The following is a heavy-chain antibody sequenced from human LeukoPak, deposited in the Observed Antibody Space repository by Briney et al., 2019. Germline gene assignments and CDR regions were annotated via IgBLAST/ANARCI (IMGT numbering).Heavy chain of an antibody. CDR3: AKDLRSSGGYYFDY. J-gene: IGHJ4*02. D-gene: IGHD6-6*01. V-gene: IGHV3-30*18. CDR2: ISYDGSSK. Sequence: PGGSLRLSCAASGFTFSNYGMHWVRQAPRKGLEWVAVISYDGSSKYYTDSVKGRFTISRDNSKSTLYLQMNSLRAEGSAVYYCAKDLRSSGGYYFDYWGQGTLVTVSS. CDR1: GFTFSNYG.